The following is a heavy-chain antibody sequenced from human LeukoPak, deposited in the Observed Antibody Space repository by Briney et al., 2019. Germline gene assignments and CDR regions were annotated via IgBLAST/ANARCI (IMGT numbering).Heavy chain of an antibody. J-gene: IGHJ4*02. CDR1: GGSISSGSYY. V-gene: IGHV4-39*07. CDR2: IYYSGST. CDR3: ARDGNYYDSSGYYLLFDY. Sequence: SQTLSLTCTVSGGSISSGSYYWGWIRQPPGKGLEWIGSIYYSGSTYYNPSLKSRVTISVDTSKNQFSLKLSSVTAADTAVYYCARDGNYYDSSGYYLLFDYWGQGTLVTVSS. D-gene: IGHD3-22*01.